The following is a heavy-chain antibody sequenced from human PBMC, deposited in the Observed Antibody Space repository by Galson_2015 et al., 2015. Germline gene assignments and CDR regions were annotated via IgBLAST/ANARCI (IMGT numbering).Heavy chain of an antibody. CDR1: GFTFSSYA. CDR3: AKAINYGGNSDDY. D-gene: IGHD4-23*01. Sequence: SLRLSCAASGFTFSSYAMSWVRQAPGKGLEWVSAISGSGGSTYYADSVEGRFTISRDNSKNTLYLQMNSLRAEDTAVYYCAKAINYGGNSDDYWGQGTLVTVSS. J-gene: IGHJ4*02. V-gene: IGHV3-23*01. CDR2: ISGSGGST.